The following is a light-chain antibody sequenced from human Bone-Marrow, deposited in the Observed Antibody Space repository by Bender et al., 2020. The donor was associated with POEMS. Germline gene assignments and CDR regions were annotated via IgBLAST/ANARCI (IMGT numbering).Light chain of an antibody. J-gene: IGLJ3*02. V-gene: IGLV2-14*03. CDR1: SSDVGGYNY. CDR3: NSFRRPGAWV. Sequence: QSGLTQPASVSGSPGQSITISCTGTSSDVGGYNYVSWYHQPPGKAPKLIIYDVTYRPTGVSSRFSRYKSGSAASLTVSGLQAEDEGDYYCNSFRRPGAWVFGGGTRLTVL. CDR2: DVT.